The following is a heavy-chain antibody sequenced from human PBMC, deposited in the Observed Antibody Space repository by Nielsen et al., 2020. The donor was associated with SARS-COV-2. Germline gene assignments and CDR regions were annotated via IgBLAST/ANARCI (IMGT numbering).Heavy chain of an antibody. CDR3: ARDRFGDSWFDP. D-gene: IGHD3-10*01. Sequence: SETLSLTCTVSGGSISSSSYYWGWIRQPPGKGLEWIGYIYYSGSTNYNPSLKSRVTISVDTSKNQFSLKLSSVTAADTAVYYCARDRFGDSWFDPWGQGTLVTVSS. CDR2: IYYSGST. J-gene: IGHJ5*02. V-gene: IGHV4-61*01. CDR1: GGSISSSSYY.